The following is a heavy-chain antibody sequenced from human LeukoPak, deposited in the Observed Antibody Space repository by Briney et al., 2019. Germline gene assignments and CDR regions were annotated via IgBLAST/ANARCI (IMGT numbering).Heavy chain of an antibody. D-gene: IGHD6-13*01. CDR3: ARAVIAAAGYYFDY. V-gene: IGHV4-34*01. J-gene: IGHJ4*02. Sequence: PSETLSLTCAVYGGSFSGYYWSWIRQPPGKGPEWIGEINHSGSTNYNPSLKSRVTISVDTSKNQFSLKLSSVTAADTAVYYCARAVIAAAGYYFDYWGQGTLVTVSS. CDR1: GGSFSGYY. CDR2: INHSGST.